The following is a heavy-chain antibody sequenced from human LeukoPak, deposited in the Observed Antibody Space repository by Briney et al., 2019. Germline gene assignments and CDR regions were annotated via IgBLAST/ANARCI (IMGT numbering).Heavy chain of an antibody. J-gene: IGHJ4*02. D-gene: IGHD1-26*01. CDR2: IYTSGST. V-gene: IGHV4-61*02. CDR3: ARTIVGATIWYFDY. Sequence: SETLSLTCTVSGGSISSGSYYWSRIRQPAGKGLEWIGRIYTSGSTNYNPSLKSRVTISVDTSKNQFSLKLSSVTAADTAVYYCARTIVGATIWYFDYWGQGTLVIVSS. CDR1: GGSISSGSYY.